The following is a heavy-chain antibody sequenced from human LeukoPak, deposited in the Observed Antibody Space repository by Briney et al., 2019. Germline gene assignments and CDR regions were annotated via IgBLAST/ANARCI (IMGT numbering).Heavy chain of an antibody. D-gene: IGHD5-18*01. CDR1: GFTFSTSP. Sequence: GGSLRLSCAASGFTFSTSPMNWVRQSPGKGLEWLAVISYDGSLKYYADSVKGRFTISRDNSNSALYLQMNSLTTEDTALYFCAKDAYSSVSPRYFDYWGQGTWSPFPQ. V-gene: IGHV3-30-3*01. CDR3: AKDAYSSVSPRYFDY. J-gene: IGHJ4*02. CDR2: ISYDGSLK.